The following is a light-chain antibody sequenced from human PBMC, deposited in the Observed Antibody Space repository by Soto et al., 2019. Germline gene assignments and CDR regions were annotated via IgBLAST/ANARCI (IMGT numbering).Light chain of an antibody. V-gene: IGLV1-40*01. CDR2: DNT. Sequence: QSVLTQTPSVSGAPGQRVTISCTGSSSNLGAGFDVHWYQQLPGTAPKLLISDNTNRPSGVPDRFSGSKSGTSASLAITWLQAEDEADYYCQSYDSSLSVSYVFGTGTKVTVL. CDR3: QSYDSSLSVSYV. CDR1: SSNLGAGFD. J-gene: IGLJ1*01.